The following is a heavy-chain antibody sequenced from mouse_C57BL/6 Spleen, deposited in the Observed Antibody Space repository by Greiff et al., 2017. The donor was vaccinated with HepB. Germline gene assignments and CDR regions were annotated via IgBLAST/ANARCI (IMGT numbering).Heavy chain of an antibody. CDR3: ARATYDYDSFYAMDY. D-gene: IGHD2-4*01. V-gene: IGHV1-55*01. CDR2: IYPGSGST. J-gene: IGHJ4*01. CDR1: GYTFTSYW. Sequence: QVHVKQPGAELVKPGASVKMSCKASGYTFTSYWITWVKQRPGQGLEWIGDIYPGSGSTNYNEKFKSKATLTVDTSSSTAYMQLSSLTSEDSAVYYCARATYDYDSFYAMDYWGQGTSVTVSS.